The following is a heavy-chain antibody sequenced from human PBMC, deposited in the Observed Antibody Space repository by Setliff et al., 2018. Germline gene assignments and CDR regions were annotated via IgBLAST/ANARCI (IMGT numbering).Heavy chain of an antibody. Sequence: ASVKVSCKASGYTFTAYYIHWVRQAPGQGLEWMGWINPNAGNINYIQKFQGRVTMTRDTSISTAYMELRRLKSDDTAVYYCARGEHIVSGDFYHYIDVWGKGPRSPSP. CDR3: ARGEHIVSGDFYHYIDV. V-gene: IGHV1-2*02. J-gene: IGHJ6*03. CDR2: INPNAGNI. CDR1: GYTFTAYY. D-gene: IGHD2-15*01.